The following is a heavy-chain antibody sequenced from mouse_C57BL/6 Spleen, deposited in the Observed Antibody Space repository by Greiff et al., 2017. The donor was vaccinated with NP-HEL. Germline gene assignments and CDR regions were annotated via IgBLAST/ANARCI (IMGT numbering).Heavy chain of an antibody. D-gene: IGHD2-5*01. Sequence: VKLMESGAELVRPGTSVKVSCKASGYAFTNYLIEWVKQRPGQGLEWIGVINPGSGGTNYNEKFKGKATLTADKSSSTAYMQLSSLTSEDSAVYFCASDYSNYGGFAYWGQGTLVTVSA. J-gene: IGHJ3*01. CDR1: GYAFTNYL. CDR3: ASDYSNYGGFAY. CDR2: INPGSGGT. V-gene: IGHV1-54*01.